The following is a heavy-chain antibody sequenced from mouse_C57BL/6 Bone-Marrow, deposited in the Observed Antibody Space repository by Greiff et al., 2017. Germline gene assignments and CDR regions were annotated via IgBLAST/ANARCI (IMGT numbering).Heavy chain of an antibody. CDR2: ISNGGGST. Sequence: EVQLVESGGGLVQPGGSLKLSCAASGFTFSDYYMYWVRQTPEKRLEWVAYISNGGGSTYYPDTVKGRFTISRDNAKNTLYLQMSRLKSEDTAMYYCARLLTGTEYFDYWGQGTTLTVSS. D-gene: IGHD4-1*01. CDR3: ARLLTGTEYFDY. CDR1: GFTFSDYY. J-gene: IGHJ2*01. V-gene: IGHV5-12*01.